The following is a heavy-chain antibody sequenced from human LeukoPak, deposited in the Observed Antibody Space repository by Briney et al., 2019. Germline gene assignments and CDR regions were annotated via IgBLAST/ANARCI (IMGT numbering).Heavy chain of an antibody. CDR1: GVAFCVYY. V-gene: IGHV4-34*01. Sequence: SETLSLTCAVYGVAFCVYYWSCIRESPGKGLECIGEITHSGGTNYNPSLKSRVSISVDTSKNQFSLSLSSVTVADTAVYHCARELESRWGQGTLVTVSS. CDR2: ITHSGGT. J-gene: IGHJ4*02. CDR3: ARELESR. D-gene: IGHD1-1*01.